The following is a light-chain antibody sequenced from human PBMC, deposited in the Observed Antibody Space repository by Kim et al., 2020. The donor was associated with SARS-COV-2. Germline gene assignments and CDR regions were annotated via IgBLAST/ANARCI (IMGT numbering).Light chain of an antibody. CDR1: SGDIGGYDF. CDR2: DVT. V-gene: IGLV2-14*03. J-gene: IGLJ2*01. CDR3: SSYTKTTAVL. Sequence: QSALTQPASVSGSPGQSITISCTGTSGDIGGYDFVSWYQQYPGKAPRLIIYDVTKRPSGVSDRFSGFKSGNTASLTISGLQAEDEADYYCSSYTKTTAVLFGGGTEVTVL.